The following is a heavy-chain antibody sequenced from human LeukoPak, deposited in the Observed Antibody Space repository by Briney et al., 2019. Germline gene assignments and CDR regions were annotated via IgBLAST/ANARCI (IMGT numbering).Heavy chain of an antibody. D-gene: IGHD2-2*01. CDR1: GFTFCSYW. CDR3: ARDAATSSLDY. J-gene: IGHJ4*02. CDR2: FNTDGSST. V-gene: IGHV3-74*01. Sequence: GGSLRLSCAASGFTFCSYWMHWVRQAPGKGLVWVSRFNTDGSSTSYADSVKGRFTISRDNAKNTLYLQMNSLRAEDTAVYYCARDAATSSLDYWGQGTLVTVSS.